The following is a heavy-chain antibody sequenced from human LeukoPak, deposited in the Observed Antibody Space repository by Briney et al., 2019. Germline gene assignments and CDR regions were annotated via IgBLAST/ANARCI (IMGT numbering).Heavy chain of an antibody. Sequence: AGGSLRLSCVASELSVGRNYMTWVRQAPGKGLEWVSVLYSGGVRYYADSVKGRFTISRDDSKNTLSLLMNNLRPDDTALYYCARAATVTTADAFDIWGQGTMVTVSS. D-gene: IGHD4-11*01. CDR3: ARAATVTTADAFDI. V-gene: IGHV3-66*01. CDR2: LYSGGVR. CDR1: ELSVGRNY. J-gene: IGHJ3*02.